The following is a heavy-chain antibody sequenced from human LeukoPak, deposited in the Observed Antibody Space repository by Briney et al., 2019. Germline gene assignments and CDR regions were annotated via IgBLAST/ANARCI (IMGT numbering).Heavy chain of an antibody. CDR3: ARGMPLNSWFEA. D-gene: IGHD2-2*01. V-gene: IGHV5-51*01. J-gene: IGHJ5*02. CDR2: IYPADSDT. CDR1: GYSFSTHW. Sequence: GESLKISCKGSGYSFSTHWIAWVRLTPGRGLEWMGIIYPADSDTRYSPSFQGQVTMSADKSTQTAYLHWSTLKASDTAIYHCARGMPLNSWFEAWGQGTQVTVSS.